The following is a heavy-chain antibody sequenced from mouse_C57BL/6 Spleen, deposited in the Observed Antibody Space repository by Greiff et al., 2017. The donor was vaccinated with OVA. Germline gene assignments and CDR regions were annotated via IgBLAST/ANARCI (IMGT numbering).Heavy chain of an antibody. CDR1: GYSITSGYY. Sequence: DVKLQESGPGLVKPSQSLSLTCSVTGYSITSGYYWNWIRQFPGNKLEWMGYISYDGSNNYNPSLKNRISITRDTSKNQFFLKLNSVTTEDTATYYCARRGYSNYWYFDVWGTGTTVTVSS. D-gene: IGHD2-5*01. CDR3: ARRGYSNYWYFDV. J-gene: IGHJ1*03. V-gene: IGHV3-6*01. CDR2: ISYDGSN.